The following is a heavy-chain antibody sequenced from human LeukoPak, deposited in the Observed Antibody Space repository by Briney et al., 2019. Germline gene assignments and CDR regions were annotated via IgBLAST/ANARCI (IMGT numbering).Heavy chain of an antibody. CDR1: GFIVSNNY. CDR2: IYSGGTT. CDR3: ARGGEDSPLWFEPKQYHFDY. J-gene: IGHJ4*02. V-gene: IGHV3-53*01. D-gene: IGHD3-10*01. Sequence: GSLRLSCAASGFIVSNNYMTWVRQPPGKGLEWVSAIYSGGTTYYADSVKGRFTISRDDSKNTVFLQMNSLRAEDTDVYYCARGGEDSPLWFEPKQYHFDYWGQGALVTVSS.